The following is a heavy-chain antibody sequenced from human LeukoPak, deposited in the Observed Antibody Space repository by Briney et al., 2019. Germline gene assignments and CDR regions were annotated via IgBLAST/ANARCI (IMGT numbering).Heavy chain of an antibody. J-gene: IGHJ5*02. CDR3: SREAGIATAIVWFDP. D-gene: IGHD6-13*01. V-gene: IGHV4-39*02. Sequence: SETLSLTCTVSGGSIWSSYYYWGWIRQPPGKGLEWIGSIYDSGSTYYNPSLKSRVTISVDTSKNQFSLKLSSVTAADTAVYYCSREAGIATAIVWFDPWGQGTLVTVSS. CDR1: GGSIWSSYYY. CDR2: IYDSGST.